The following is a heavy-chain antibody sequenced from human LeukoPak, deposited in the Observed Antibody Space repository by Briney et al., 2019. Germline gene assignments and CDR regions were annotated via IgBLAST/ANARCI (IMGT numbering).Heavy chain of an antibody. CDR1: GFTFSRNV. V-gene: IGHV3-30*01. CDR2: ISYDGNNK. D-gene: IGHD3-10*01. J-gene: IGHJ6*03. CDR3: ARGGIPTGPYYYFYYMDV. Sequence: GSPLRLSCAASGFTFSRNVMHWVRQAPGKGLEWVASISYDGNNKFHSDSVKGRFTISRDNSRNTLYLQMNSLRGEDAAVYSCARGGIPTGPYYYFYYMDVWGKGTAVTVSS.